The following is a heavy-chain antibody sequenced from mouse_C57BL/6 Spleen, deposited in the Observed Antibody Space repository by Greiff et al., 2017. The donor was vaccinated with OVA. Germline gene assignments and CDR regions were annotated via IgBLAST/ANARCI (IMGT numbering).Heavy chain of an antibody. CDR2: INPYNGGT. Sequence: EVQLQQSGPVLVKPGASVKMSCKASGYTFTDYYMNWVKQSHGKSLEWIGVINPYNGGTSYNPKFKGKSTLTVDKSSSTAYIELNSLTSEDAAVYYCAITDYAMDYWGQGTSVTVSS. CDR1: GYTFTDYY. D-gene: IGHD4-1*01. CDR3: AITDYAMDY. J-gene: IGHJ4*01. V-gene: IGHV1-19*01.